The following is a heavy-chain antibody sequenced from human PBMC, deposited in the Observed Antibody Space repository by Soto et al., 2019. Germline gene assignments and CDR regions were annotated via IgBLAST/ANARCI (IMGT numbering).Heavy chain of an antibody. J-gene: IGHJ5*02. Sequence: GASVKVSCKVSGYTLTELSMHWVRQAPGKGLEWMGGFDPEDGETIYAQKFQGRVTMTEDTSTDTAYMELSNLRSEDTAVYYCATDFLRDFGVVPNWFYPRGQGTLVTVSS. CDR3: ATDFLRDFGVVPNWFYP. CDR1: GYTLTELS. V-gene: IGHV1-24*01. CDR2: FDPEDGET. D-gene: IGHD3-3*01.